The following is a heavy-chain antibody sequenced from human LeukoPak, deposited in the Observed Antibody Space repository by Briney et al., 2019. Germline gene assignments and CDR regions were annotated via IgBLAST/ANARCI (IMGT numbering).Heavy chain of an antibody. V-gene: IGHV3-30*03. Sequence: GGSLRLSCAASEFTFSSYGMHWVRQAPGKGLEWVAVISYDGSNQYYADTVKGRFTISRDNSKNTLYLQMNSLRAEDTAVYYCARAAHTTYVLGRYYYYAMDVWGQGTTVTVSS. CDR2: ISYDGSNQ. CDR1: EFTFSSYG. D-gene: IGHD3-10*01. J-gene: IGHJ6*02. CDR3: ARAAHTTYVLGRYYYYAMDV.